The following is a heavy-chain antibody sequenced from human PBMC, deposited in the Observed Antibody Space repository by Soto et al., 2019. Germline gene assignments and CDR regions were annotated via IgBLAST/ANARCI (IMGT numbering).Heavy chain of an antibody. J-gene: IGHJ6*02. CDR3: ARRPSSYYDFWSGYRATSAYGMDV. CDR1: GGSISSSSYY. V-gene: IGHV4-39*01. D-gene: IGHD3-3*01. CDR2: IYYSGST. Sequence: SETLSLTCTVSGGSISSSSYYWGWIRQPPGKGLEWIGSIYYSGSTYYNPSLKSRVTISVDTSKNQFSLKLSSVTAADTAVYYCARRPSSYYDFWSGYRATSAYGMDVWGQGTTVT.